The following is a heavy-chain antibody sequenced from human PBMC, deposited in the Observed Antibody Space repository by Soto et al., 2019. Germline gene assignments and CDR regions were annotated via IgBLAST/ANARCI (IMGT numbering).Heavy chain of an antibody. CDR1: GNTDTIYF. CDR3: ARGGSYYAL. Sequence: QVQLVQSGAEVKQPGAAVRVSCKASGNTDTIYFIHWLRQAPRQGLEWLGWINSVSGGTNYAHNFLGRVTITRDRSTTTAFMELRGLRSDDTAVYYCARGGSYYALWGQGTLVTVS. V-gene: IGHV1-2*02. D-gene: IGHD1-26*01. J-gene: IGHJ4*02. CDR2: INSVSGGT.